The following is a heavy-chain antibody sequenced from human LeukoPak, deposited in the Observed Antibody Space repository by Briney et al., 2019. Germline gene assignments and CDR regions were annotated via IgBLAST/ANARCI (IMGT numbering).Heavy chain of an antibody. D-gene: IGHD3-3*01. Sequence: SETLSITCSVSGGPINFYWSWIRQSPGKGLEWIGCIYPNGSTSYNSPLKSRVTISLDTSKKQVSLMLKSVTAADTAVYYCARDVRRALRFNNFYPYFGMDVWGKGTTVIVST. CDR2: IYPNGST. V-gene: IGHV4-59*01. CDR3: ARDVRRALRFNNFYPYFGMDV. CDR1: GGPINFY. J-gene: IGHJ6*04.